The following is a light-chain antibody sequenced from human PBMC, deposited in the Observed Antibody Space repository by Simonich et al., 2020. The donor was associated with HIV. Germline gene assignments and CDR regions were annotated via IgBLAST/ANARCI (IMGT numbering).Light chain of an antibody. V-gene: IGKV2-28*01. J-gene: IGKJ5*01. CDR2: LGS. CDR3: MQALQTPLT. CDR1: QSLLHSNGYKY. Sequence: DLVMTQSPLSLPVTPGEPASISCRSSQSLLHSNGYKYLDWYLQKPGQSPQVLIYLGSNRASGVPDRFSGSGSGTDFTLKISRVEAEDVGVYYCMQALQTPLTFGQGTRLEIK.